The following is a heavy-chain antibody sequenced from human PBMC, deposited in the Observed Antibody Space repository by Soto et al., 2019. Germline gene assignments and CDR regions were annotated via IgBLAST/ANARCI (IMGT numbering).Heavy chain of an antibody. D-gene: IGHD2-2*01. CDR2: IIPVLGVE. V-gene: IGHV1-69*02. J-gene: IGHJ6*02. CDR3: AKSPSPGSANPSYYGMDV. CDR1: GGSFTSLI. Sequence: QVQLVQSGAEVKKPGSSVKVSCKASGGSFTSLIITWVRQAPGQGLEWMGRIIPVLGVEYYAQKFQGRVTITTDKSTTTAYMGLTSLTSEDTAVYYCAKSPSPGSANPSYYGMDVWGRGTTVTVSS.